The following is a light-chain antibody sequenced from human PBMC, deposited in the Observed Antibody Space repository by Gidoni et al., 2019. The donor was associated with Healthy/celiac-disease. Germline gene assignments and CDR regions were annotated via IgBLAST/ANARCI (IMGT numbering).Light chain of an antibody. J-gene: IGKJ3*01. CDR2: DAS. V-gene: IGKV3-11*01. CDR1: QSVSSY. CDR3: QQRSNWPP. Sequence: EIVLTQSPATLSLSPRERATLSCRASQSVSSYLAWYQQKPGQAPRLLIYDASNRATGIPARFSGSGSGTDFTLTISSLEPEDFAVYYCQQRSNWPPFGPGTKVDIK.